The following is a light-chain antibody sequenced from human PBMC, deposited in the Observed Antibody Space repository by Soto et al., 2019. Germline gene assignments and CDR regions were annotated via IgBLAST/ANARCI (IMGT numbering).Light chain of an antibody. V-gene: IGKV1-39*01. CDR1: QTIGRY. Sequence: DIPMTQSPSSLSASVGDRVTITCWASQTIGRYLNWYQQKEGKAPTVLIYAASILQSGVPPRFSGSASGTEFTLTISSLQPEDFATYYCQQSYSTPLTFGGGTQVEI. CDR3: QQSYSTPLT. CDR2: AAS. J-gene: IGKJ4*01.